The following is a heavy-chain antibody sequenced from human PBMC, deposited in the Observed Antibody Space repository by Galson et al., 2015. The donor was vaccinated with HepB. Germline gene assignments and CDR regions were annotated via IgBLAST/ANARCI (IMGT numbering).Heavy chain of an antibody. D-gene: IGHD6-13*01. CDR2: IYWDDDK. Sequence: PALVTPTQTLTLTCTFSGFSLSTSGVGVGWIRQPPGKALEWLALIYWDDDKRYSPSLKSRLTITKDTSKNQVVLTMTNMDPVDTATYYCAHLTYSSWYYYNSDAFDIWGQGTMVTVSS. CDR3: AHLTYSSWYYYNSDAFDI. V-gene: IGHV2-5*02. J-gene: IGHJ3*02. CDR1: GFSLSTSGVG.